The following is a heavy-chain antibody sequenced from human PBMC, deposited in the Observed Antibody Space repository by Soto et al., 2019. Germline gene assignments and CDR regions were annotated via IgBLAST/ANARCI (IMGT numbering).Heavy chain of an antibody. CDR1: GFPFLRFY. D-gene: IGHD3-10*01. Sequence: SVKASFKASGFPFLRFYIHWVRQAPWQGPQWMGVINPDGGFTTYAQSFRDRVAVTRDTSTSTVHMQLSSLRSEDTALYYCARGYYGSGSLVSSFGLDVWGQGTTVTVSS. CDR2: INPDGGFT. J-gene: IGHJ6*02. V-gene: IGHV1-46*01. CDR3: ARGYYGSGSLVSSFGLDV.